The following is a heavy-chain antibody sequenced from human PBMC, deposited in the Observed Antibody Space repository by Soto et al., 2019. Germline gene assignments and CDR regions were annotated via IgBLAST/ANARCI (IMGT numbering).Heavy chain of an antibody. D-gene: IGHD5-12*01. V-gene: IGHV4-39*01. Sequence: QLQLQESGPGLVKPSETLSLICTVSGGSISTYYYWAWIRLPPGKGLEWIGSIYYSGTTYYKSSLKSRVTMSVDTSKNQFSLKLCSVTTADTAVYYCVRQDSAYDYSPDYWGQGTLVTVSS. CDR2: IYYSGTT. CDR3: VRQDSAYDYSPDY. J-gene: IGHJ4*02. CDR1: GGSISTYYY.